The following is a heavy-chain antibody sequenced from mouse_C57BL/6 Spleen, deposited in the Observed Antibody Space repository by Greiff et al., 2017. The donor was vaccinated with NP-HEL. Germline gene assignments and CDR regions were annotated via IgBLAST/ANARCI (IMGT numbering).Heavy chain of an antibody. Sequence: QVQLQQPGAELVRPGSSVKLSCKASGYTFTSYWMHWVKQRPIQGLEWIGNIDPSDSETHYNQKFKDKATLTVDKSSSTAYMQLSSLTSEDSAVYYCARGEDDDVGGKMDYWGQGTSVTVSS. CDR3: ARGEDDDVGGKMDY. V-gene: IGHV1-52*01. CDR2: IDPSDSET. CDR1: GYTFTSYW. J-gene: IGHJ4*01. D-gene: IGHD2-4*01.